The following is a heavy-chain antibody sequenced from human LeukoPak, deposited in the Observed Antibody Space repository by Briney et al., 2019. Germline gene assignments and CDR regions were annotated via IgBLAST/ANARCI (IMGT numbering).Heavy chain of an antibody. CDR1: GGSFSGYS. CDR3: ARAGLRSCSGGSCYSYYMDV. J-gene: IGHJ6*03. Sequence: PSETLSLTCAVYGGSFSGYSWSWIRQPPGKGLEWIGEINHSGSTNYNPSLKSRVTISVHTSKNQFTLKLSSVTAADTAVYDCARAGLRSCSGGSCYSYYMDVWGKGTTVTVSS. V-gene: IGHV4-34*01. CDR2: INHSGST. D-gene: IGHD2-15*01.